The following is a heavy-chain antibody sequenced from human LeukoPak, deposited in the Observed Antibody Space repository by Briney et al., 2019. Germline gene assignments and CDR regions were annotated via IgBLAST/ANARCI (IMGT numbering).Heavy chain of an antibody. V-gene: IGHV1-24*01. J-gene: IGHJ4*02. CDR2: FDPENAEI. Sequence: GASVKVSCKLSGNTLRELPIQWVRQAGGKGLEWMAGFDPENAEIVYAQNFQDRVTMTEDTSTNTAYMELTSLTSDDTALYYCATRGSDFWSGFDYWGQGTQVTVSS. CDR1: GNTLRELP. CDR3: ATRGSDFWSGFDY. D-gene: IGHD3-3*01.